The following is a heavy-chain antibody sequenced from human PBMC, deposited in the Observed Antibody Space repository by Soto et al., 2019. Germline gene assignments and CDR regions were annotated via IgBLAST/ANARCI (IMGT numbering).Heavy chain of an antibody. CDR2: IYYSGST. J-gene: IGHJ5*02. V-gene: IGHV4-31*03. CDR3: AREKVAATDNWFDP. D-gene: IGHD2-15*01. Sequence: QVQLQESGPGLVKPSQTLSLTCTVSGGSISSGGYYWSWISQHPGKGLEWIGYIYYSGSTYYNPSLMSRVTISVDTSKNQFSLKLSSVTSADTAVYYCAREKVAATDNWFDPWGQGTLVTVSS. CDR1: GGSISSGGYY.